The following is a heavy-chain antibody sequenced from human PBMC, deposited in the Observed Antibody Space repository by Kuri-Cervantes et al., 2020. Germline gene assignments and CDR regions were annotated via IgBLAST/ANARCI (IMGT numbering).Heavy chain of an antibody. CDR1: GFTFSSSW. Sequence: GESLKISCAASGFTFSSSWMHWVCQAPGKGLEWVANIKEDGSEKNYVDSVKGRFIISRDNAKNSLYLQMNSLRAEDTAVYYCARDRLGSGWYRVTTYGMDVWGQGTTVTVSS. CDR2: IKEDGSEK. CDR3: ARDRLGSGWYRVTTYGMDV. V-gene: IGHV3-7*01. J-gene: IGHJ6*02. D-gene: IGHD6-19*01.